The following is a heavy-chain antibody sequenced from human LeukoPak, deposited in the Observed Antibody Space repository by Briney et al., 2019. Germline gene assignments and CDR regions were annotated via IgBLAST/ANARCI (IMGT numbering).Heavy chain of an antibody. CDR2: INPSGGST. CDR1: GYTFTSYY. J-gene: IGHJ6*03. V-gene: IGHV1-46*01. CDR3: ARGTHYDFWSGYFHYYYYMDV. Sequence: ASVKVSCKASGYTFTSYYMHWVRQAPGQGLEWMGIINPSGGSTSYAQKFQGRVTMTRDTSTSTVYMELSSLRSEDTAVYYCARGTHYDFWSGYFHYYYYMDVWGKGTTVTVSS. D-gene: IGHD3-3*01.